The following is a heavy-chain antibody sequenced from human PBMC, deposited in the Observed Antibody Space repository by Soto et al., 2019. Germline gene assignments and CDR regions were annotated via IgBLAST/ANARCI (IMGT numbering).Heavy chain of an antibody. J-gene: IGHJ4*02. Sequence: VGSLRLSCAASGFAFSNYAMSWVRQSPGKGLEWISSLTGGGDNPHYAESVKGRFTISRGNSKSTLFLQINSLSDGDTAVYYCARGGSGWYPFDYWGQGTLVTVSS. CDR1: GFAFSNYA. CDR3: ARGGSGWYPFDY. V-gene: IGHV3-23*01. D-gene: IGHD6-19*01. CDR2: LTGGGDNP.